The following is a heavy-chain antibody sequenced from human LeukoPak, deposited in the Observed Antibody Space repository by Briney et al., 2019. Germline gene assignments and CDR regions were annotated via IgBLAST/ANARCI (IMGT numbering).Heavy chain of an antibody. V-gene: IGHV1-69*05. Sequence: GASVKVSCKASGGTFSSYAISWVRQAPGQGLEWMGRIIPIFGTANYAQKFQGRVTITTDESTSTAYMELSSLRSEDTAVYYCASQVTIFGVVITPHYYYMDVWGKGTTVTVSS. CDR3: ASQVTIFGVVITPHYYYMDV. D-gene: IGHD3-3*01. J-gene: IGHJ6*03. CDR1: GGTFSSYA. CDR2: IIPIFGTA.